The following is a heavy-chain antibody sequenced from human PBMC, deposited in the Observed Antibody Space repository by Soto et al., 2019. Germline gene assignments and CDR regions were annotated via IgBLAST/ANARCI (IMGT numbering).Heavy chain of an antibody. D-gene: IGHD6-19*01. CDR2: IHYSGST. J-gene: IGHJ6*02. V-gene: IGHV4-30-4*01. CDR1: GGSISSGDYY. CDR3: GKTAVAGTLLYYYYGMDV. Sequence: QVQLQESGPGLVKPSQTLSLTCTVSGGSISSGDYYWSWIRQPPGKGLEWIGYIHYSGSTYYNPSLKSRGTISLDTSKNQFSLKMSSVTAADTAVYYCGKTAVAGTLLYYYYGMDVWGQGTTVTVSS.